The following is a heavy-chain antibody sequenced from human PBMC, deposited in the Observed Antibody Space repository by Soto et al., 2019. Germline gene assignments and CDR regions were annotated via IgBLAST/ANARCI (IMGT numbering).Heavy chain of an antibody. CDR2: ISSSSSYI. V-gene: IGHV3-21*01. Sequence: PGGSLRLSCAASGFTFSSYSMNWVRQAPGKGLEWVSSISSSSSYIYYADSVKGRFTISRDNAKNSLYLQMNSLRAEDTAVYYCARPNFWDQYYYGSGSYYPPAFDIWGQGTMVTVSS. D-gene: IGHD3-10*01. J-gene: IGHJ3*02. CDR1: GFTFSSYS. CDR3: ARPNFWDQYYYGSGSYYPPAFDI.